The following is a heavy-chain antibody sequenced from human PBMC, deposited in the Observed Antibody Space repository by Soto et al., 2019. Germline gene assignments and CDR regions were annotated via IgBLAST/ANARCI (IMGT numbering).Heavy chain of an antibody. CDR3: ARVGCISSSCYGSDY. CDR2: ISSGGRT. J-gene: IGHJ4*02. D-gene: IGHD2-2*01. Sequence: LRLSCAASGFTFSSNAMSWVRQAPGKGLEWVSAISSGGRTYYADSVKGRFTISRDNSRNTLYLQMNSLRAEDTAVYYCARVGCISSSCYGSDYWGQGTLVTVSS. V-gene: IGHV3-23*01. CDR1: GFTFSSNA.